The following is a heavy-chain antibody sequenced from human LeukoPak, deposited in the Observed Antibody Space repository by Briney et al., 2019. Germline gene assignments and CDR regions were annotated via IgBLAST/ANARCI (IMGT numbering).Heavy chain of an antibody. Sequence: SGRSLKLSCEASGFAFTSHGMHWVRQAPGKGLEWVAAIWYDGYSKYYAESVKGRLTISRDNSKNTLYPQMNSLRAEDTAVYYCARTYYYSSSGYNDAFDIWGQGTMVTVSS. CDR2: IWYDGYSK. V-gene: IGHV3-33*01. D-gene: IGHD3-22*01. CDR3: ARTYYYSSSGYNDAFDI. CDR1: GFAFTSHG. J-gene: IGHJ3*02.